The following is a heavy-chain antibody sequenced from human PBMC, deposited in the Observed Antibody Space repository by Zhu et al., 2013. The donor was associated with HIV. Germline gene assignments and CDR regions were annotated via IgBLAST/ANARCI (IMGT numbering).Heavy chain of an antibody. D-gene: IGHD6-13*01. CDR3: ARRTLKNPIAAAGTRFDP. Sequence: QVQLVQSGAEVKKPGSSVKVSCKASGGTFSSYAISWVRQAPGQGLEWMGGIIPIFGTANYAQKFQGRVTITADESTSTAYMELSSLRSEDTAVYYCARRTLKNPIAAAGTRFDPWGQGTLVTVSS. J-gene: IGHJ5*02. V-gene: IGHV1-69*01. CDR2: IIPIFGTA. CDR1: GGTFSSYA.